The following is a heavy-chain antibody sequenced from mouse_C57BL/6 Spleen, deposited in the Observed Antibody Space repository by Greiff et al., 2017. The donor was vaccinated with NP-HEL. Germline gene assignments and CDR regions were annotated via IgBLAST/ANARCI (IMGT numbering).Heavy chain of an antibody. CDR2: IYPGSGST. D-gene: IGHD2-3*01. Sequence: VQLQQPGAELVKPGASVKMSCKASGYTFTSYWITWVKQRPGQGLEWIGDIYPGSGSTNYNEKFKSKATLPVDTSSSTAYMQLSSLTSEDSAVYYCSRGGYDPTWFAYWGQGTLVTVSA. J-gene: IGHJ3*01. CDR3: SRGGYDPTWFAY. CDR1: GYTFTSYW. V-gene: IGHV1-55*01.